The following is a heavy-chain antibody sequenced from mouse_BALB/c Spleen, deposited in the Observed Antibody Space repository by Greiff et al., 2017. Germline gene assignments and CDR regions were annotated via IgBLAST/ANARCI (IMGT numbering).Heavy chain of an antibody. CDR1: GYTFTSYC. Sequence: QVQLQQSGADLVKPGASVKMSCKASGYTFTSYCMHWVKQRPGQGLEWIGYINPSTGYTEYHQKFKDKATLTAAQSPSTDYMQLSSLSSEDAAVYYCARARDNYGGFAYWGQGTLVTVSA. J-gene: IGHJ3*01. D-gene: IGHD1-1*01. V-gene: IGHV1-7*01. CDR2: INPSTGYT. CDR3: ARARDNYGGFAY.